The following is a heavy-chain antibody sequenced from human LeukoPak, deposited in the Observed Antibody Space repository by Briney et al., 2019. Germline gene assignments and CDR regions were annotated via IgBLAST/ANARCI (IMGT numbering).Heavy chain of an antibody. J-gene: IGHJ2*01. Sequence: SQTLSLTCTVSGGSISSGSYYWSWIRQPAGKGLEWIVRIYTSRSTNYNPSLKSRVTISVHTSKNQFSLKLSSVTAADTAVYYCARAPDWYFDLWGRGTLVTVSS. CDR2: IYTSRST. V-gene: IGHV4-61*02. CDR1: GGSISSGSYY. CDR3: ARAPDWYFDL. D-gene: IGHD2-2*01.